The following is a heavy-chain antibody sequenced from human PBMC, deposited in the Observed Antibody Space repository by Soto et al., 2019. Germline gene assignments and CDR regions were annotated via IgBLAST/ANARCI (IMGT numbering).Heavy chain of an antibody. Sequence: SETLSLTCTVSDGSIGGYYGGWIRQPPGKGLEWIGYIFYTGSTNYNPSLKSRVTISVDTSKNQFSLKLSSVTAADTAVYYCARHYPIGNNWNFFDYWGQGTLVTVSS. V-gene: IGHV4-59*08. J-gene: IGHJ4*02. CDR1: DGSIGGYY. D-gene: IGHD1-1*01. CDR3: ARHYPIGNNWNFFDY. CDR2: IFYTGST.